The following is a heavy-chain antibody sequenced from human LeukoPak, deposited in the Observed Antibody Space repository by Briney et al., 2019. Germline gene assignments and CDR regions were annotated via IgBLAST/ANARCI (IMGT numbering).Heavy chain of an antibody. Sequence: SETLSLTCAVSGGSISSGGYSWSWIRQPPGKGLEWIGYIYHSGSTYYNPSLKSRVTISVDRSKNQFSLKLSSVTAADTAVYYCARGGGKGSSGYYVHRPRWNAFDIWGQGTMVTVSS. V-gene: IGHV4-30-2*01. D-gene: IGHD3-22*01. CDR1: GGSISSGGYS. J-gene: IGHJ3*02. CDR3: ARGGGKGSSGYYVHRPRWNAFDI. CDR2: IYHSGST.